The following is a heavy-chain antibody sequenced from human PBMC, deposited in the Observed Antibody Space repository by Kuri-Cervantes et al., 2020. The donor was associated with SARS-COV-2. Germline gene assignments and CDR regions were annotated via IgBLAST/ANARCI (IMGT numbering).Heavy chain of an antibody. D-gene: IGHD3-22*01. CDR1: GYTFTGYY. V-gene: IGHV1-2*02. Sequence: ASVKVSCKASGYTFTGYYMHWVRQAPGQGLEWMGWINPNSGGTNYAQKFQGRVTMTRDTSTSTAYMELRSLRSDDTAVYYCAAYYDSSGYSPLAYWGQGTLVTVSS. CDR2: INPNSGGT. J-gene: IGHJ4*02. CDR3: AAYYDSSGYSPLAY.